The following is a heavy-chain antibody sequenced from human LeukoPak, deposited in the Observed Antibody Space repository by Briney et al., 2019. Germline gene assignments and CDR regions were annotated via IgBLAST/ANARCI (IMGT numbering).Heavy chain of an antibody. D-gene: IGHD3-3*01. CDR1: GYTFTSYD. J-gene: IGHJ6*03. CDR2: MNPNSGNT. CDR3: ARGRIRFYYMDV. Sequence: ASVKVSCKASGYTFTSYDINWVRQATGQGLEWMGWMNPNSGNTGYAQKFPGRVTITRNTSISTAYMELSSLRSEDTAVYYCARGRIRFYYMDVWGKGTTVTVSS. V-gene: IGHV1-8*03.